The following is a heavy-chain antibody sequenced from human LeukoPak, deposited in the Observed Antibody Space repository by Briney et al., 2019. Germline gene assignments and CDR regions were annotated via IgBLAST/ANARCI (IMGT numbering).Heavy chain of an antibody. Sequence: SVKVSCKASGGTFSSYAISWVRQAPGQGLEWMGGIIPIFGTANYAQKFQGRVTITADESTSTAYMELSSLRSEDTAAYYCARPHGSILEMATSGFDYWGQGTLVTVSS. CDR2: IIPIFGTA. V-gene: IGHV1-69*13. J-gene: IGHJ4*02. CDR3: ARPHGSILEMATSGFDY. CDR1: GGTFSSYA. D-gene: IGHD5-24*01.